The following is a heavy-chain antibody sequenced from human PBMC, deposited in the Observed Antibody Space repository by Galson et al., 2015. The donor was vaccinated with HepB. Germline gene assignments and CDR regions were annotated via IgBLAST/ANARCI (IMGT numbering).Heavy chain of an antibody. V-gene: IGHV1-18*01. Sequence: SVKVSCKASGYIFSTYSITWVRQAPGQGLEWMGWISPYNRETNYARKFQGRVTMTTDTSTSTAYMELRSLRSDDTAVYYCARARYSSSPPDYWGQGTLVTVSS. CDR2: ISPYNRET. D-gene: IGHD6-6*01. CDR1: GYIFSTYS. CDR3: ARARYSSSPPDY. J-gene: IGHJ4*02.